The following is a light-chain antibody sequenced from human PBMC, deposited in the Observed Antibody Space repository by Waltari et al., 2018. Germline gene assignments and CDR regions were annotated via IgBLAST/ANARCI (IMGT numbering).Light chain of an antibody. CDR3: QQLNSFPIT. J-gene: IGKJ5*01. CDR2: AAS. CDR1: QGICSY. V-gene: IGKV1-9*01. Sequence: TCRASQGICSYLAGYQQKPGKAPKLLIYAASTLQSVVPSRFSGSGSGTDFTLTSSSLQPEDFATYYCQQLNSFPITFGQGTRLEIK.